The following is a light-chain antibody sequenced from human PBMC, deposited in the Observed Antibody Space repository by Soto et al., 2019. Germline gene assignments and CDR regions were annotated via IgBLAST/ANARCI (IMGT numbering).Light chain of an antibody. CDR2: DII. Sequence: QSALTQPASVSGSPGQSITISCTGTSSDVGAYIFVSWYQQHPGKAPKLMIYDIINRPSWVSNRFSGSRSGNTASLTISGLQAEDEADYYCVSFTTSRSYVFGTGTQLTVL. V-gene: IGLV2-14*03. CDR1: SSDVGAYIF. CDR3: VSFTTSRSYV. J-gene: IGLJ1*01.